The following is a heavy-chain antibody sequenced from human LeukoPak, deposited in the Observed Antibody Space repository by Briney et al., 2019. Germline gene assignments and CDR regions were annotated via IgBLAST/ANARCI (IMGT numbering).Heavy chain of an antibody. V-gene: IGHV4-59*01. CDR2: IYYSGST. CDR1: GGSISSYY. Sequence: SETLSLTCTASGGSISSYYWSWIRQPPGKGLEWIGYIYYSGSTNYNPSLKSRVTISVDTSKNQFSLKLSSVTAADTAVYYCARDRGQQWDFDYWGQGTLVTVSS. J-gene: IGHJ4*02. CDR3: ARDRGQQWDFDY. D-gene: IGHD6-19*01.